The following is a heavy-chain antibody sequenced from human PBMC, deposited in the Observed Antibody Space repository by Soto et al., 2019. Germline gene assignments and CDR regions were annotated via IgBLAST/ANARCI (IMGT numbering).Heavy chain of an antibody. Sequence: GGSLRLSCAASGFTFNAYAVSWVRQAPGKGLECVSTINNDGGYTHYADSAKGRFTISRDNSKNTLYLQMNNVRAEDTAVYFCAKRAGQQLANWSMDVWGKGTSVTVSS. D-gene: IGHD1-1*01. CDR3: AKRAGQQLANWSMDV. CDR2: INNDGGYT. V-gene: IGHV3-23*01. J-gene: IGHJ6*03. CDR1: GFTFNAYA.